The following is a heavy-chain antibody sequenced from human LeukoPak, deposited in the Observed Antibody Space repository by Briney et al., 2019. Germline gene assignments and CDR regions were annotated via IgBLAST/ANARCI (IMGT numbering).Heavy chain of an antibody. J-gene: IGHJ4*02. CDR3: ARTEYGSGSYIPFDY. CDR2: IYYSGST. Sequence: PSETLSLTCTVSGGSISSYYWSWIRQPPGKGLEWIGYIYYSGSTNYNPSLKSRVTISVDTSKNQFSLKLSSVTAADTAVYYCARTEYGSGSYIPFDYWGQGTLVTVSS. V-gene: IGHV4-59*08. CDR1: GGSISSYY. D-gene: IGHD3-10*01.